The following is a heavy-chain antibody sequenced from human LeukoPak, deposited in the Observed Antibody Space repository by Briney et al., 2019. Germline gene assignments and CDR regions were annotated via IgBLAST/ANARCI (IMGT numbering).Heavy chain of an antibody. D-gene: IGHD3-22*01. V-gene: IGHV3-49*03. CDR2: IRSKAYGGTT. CDR1: GFTFGDYA. CDR3: TSGYYDSAYYFGY. J-gene: IGHJ4*02. Sequence: GGSLRLSCTASGFTFGDYAMSWFRQAPGKGLGWVGFIRSKAYGGTTEYAASVKGRFTISRDDSKSIDYLQMNSLKTEDTAVYYCTSGYYDSAYYFGYWGQGNLVTVSS.